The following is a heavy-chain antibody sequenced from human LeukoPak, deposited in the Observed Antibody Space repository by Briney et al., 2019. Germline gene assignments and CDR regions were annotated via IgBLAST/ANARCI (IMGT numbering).Heavy chain of an antibody. D-gene: IGHD1-26*01. CDR1: GGSISSYY. J-gene: IGHJ3*02. V-gene: IGHV4-59*08. Sequence: SETLSLTCIVSGGSISSYYWSWIRQTPGKGLEWIGYIYYTGSTNYNPSLKSRVTISVDTSKNQLSLKLRSVTAADTAVYHCARQDSGTYLNPLDIWGQGTVVTVSS. CDR2: IYYTGST. CDR3: ARQDSGTYLNPLDI.